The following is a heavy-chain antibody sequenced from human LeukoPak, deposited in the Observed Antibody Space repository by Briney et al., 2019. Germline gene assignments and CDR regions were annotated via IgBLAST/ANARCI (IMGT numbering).Heavy chain of an antibody. CDR1: GGSFSGYY. J-gene: IGHJ4*02. Sequence: SETLSLTCAVYGGSFSGYYWSWIRQPPGKGLEWIGEINHSGSTNYNPSLKSRVTISVDTSKNQFSLKLSSVTAADTAVYYCAGVWGGYGNFDYWGQGTLVTVSS. CDR3: AGVWGGYGNFDY. D-gene: IGHD5-12*01. CDR2: INHSGST. V-gene: IGHV4-34*01.